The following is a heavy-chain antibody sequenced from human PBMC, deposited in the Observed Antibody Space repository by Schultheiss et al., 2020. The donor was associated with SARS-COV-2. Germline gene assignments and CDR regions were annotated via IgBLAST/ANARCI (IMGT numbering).Heavy chain of an antibody. CDR1: GGTFSSYD. V-gene: IGHV1-69*10. CDR3: GFVRVDAFDI. J-gene: IGHJ3*02. CDR2: IIPILGIA. Sequence: SVKVSCKASGGTFSSYDISWVRQAPGQGLEWMGWIIPILGIANYAQKFQGRVTITADKSTSTAYMELSSLRSEDTAVYYCGFVRVDAFDIWGQGTMVTVSS. D-gene: IGHD6-6*01.